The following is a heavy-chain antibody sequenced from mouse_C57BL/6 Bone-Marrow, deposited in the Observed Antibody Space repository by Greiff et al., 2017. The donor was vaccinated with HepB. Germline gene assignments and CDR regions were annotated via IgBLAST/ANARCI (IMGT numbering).Heavy chain of an antibody. CDR2: IYPGGGYT. V-gene: IGHV1-63*01. D-gene: IGHD6-2*01. CDR3: ARESSRAWFAY. J-gene: IGHJ3*01. CDR1: GYTFTNYW. Sequence: VQLKQSGAELVRPGTSVKMSCKASGYTFTNYWIGWAKQRPGHGLEWIGDIYPGGGYTNYNEKFKGKATLTADKSSSTAYMQFSSLTSEDSAIYYCARESSRAWFAYWGQGTLVTVSA.